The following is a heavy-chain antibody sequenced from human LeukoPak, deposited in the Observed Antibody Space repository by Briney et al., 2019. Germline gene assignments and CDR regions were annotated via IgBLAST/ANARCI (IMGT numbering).Heavy chain of an antibody. J-gene: IGHJ4*02. CDR2: IYYSGST. Sequence: SETLSLTCTVSGGSISSYYWSWIRQPPGKGREGIGYIYYSGSTNYNPSLKSRVTISVDTSKNQFSLKLSSVTAADTAVYYCARLGYSYGAIDYWGQGTLVTVSS. D-gene: IGHD5-18*01. CDR3: ARLGYSYGAIDY. CDR1: GGSISSYY. V-gene: IGHV4-59*08.